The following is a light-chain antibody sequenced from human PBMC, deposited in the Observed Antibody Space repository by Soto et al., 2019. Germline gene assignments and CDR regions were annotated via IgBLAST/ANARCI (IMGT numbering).Light chain of an antibody. CDR2: GAS. Sequence: EIVLTQSPGTLSLSPGERATLSCRASQSVSNYLAWYQQKPGQAPRLLIYGASRRATVIPDRFSGSGSGTDFTRTISRLEREDFAVYYCQQYGGSPQTFGQGTNVEIK. V-gene: IGKV3-20*01. CDR1: QSVSNY. CDR3: QQYGGSPQT. J-gene: IGKJ1*01.